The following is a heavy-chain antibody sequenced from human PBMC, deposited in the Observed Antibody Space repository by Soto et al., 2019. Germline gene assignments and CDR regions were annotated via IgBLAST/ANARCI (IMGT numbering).Heavy chain of an antibody. CDR2: ISGSGGST. CDR1: GFTFSSYA. Sequence: GSLRLSCAASGFTFSSYAMSWVRQAPGKGLEWVSAISGSGGSTYYADSVKGRFTISRDNSKNTLYLQMNSLRAEDTAVYYCAKKLAVAGRLDYWGQGTLVTVSS. CDR3: AKKLAVAGRLDY. V-gene: IGHV3-23*01. J-gene: IGHJ4*02. D-gene: IGHD6-19*01.